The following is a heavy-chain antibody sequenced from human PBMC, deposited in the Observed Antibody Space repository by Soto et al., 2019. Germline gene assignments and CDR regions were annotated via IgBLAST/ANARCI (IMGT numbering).Heavy chain of an antibody. Sequence: ASVKVSCKASGYIFASYTMHWVRQTPGQRLEWMGRINAASGNTKYSQKFQGRVTITRDTAASTVYMDLSSLTSEDTAIYSCARDPVGEYSGYDSGFDYWGQ. CDR1: GYIFASYT. V-gene: IGHV1-3*01. D-gene: IGHD5-12*01. CDR2: INAASGNT. J-gene: IGHJ4*01. CDR3: ARDPVGEYSGYDSGFDY.